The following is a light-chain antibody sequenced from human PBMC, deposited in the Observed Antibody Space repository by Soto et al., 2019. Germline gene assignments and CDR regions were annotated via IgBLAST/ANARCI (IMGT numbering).Light chain of an antibody. V-gene: IGLV1-40*01. CDR2: GNS. J-gene: IGLJ1*01. CDR3: QYYDSSLSSYV. CDR1: SSNIGAGYD. Sequence: QSVLTQPPSVSGAPGQRVTISCTGSSSNIGAGYDVHWYQQLPGTAPKLLIYGNSNRPSGVPDRFSGSKSGTSASLAITGLQAEDEADYYCQYYDSSLSSYVFGTGTKVT.